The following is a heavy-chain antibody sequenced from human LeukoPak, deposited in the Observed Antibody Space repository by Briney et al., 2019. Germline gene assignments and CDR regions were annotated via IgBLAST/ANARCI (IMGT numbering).Heavy chain of an antibody. CDR2: ITSSSSTI. Sequence: GGSLRLSCAASGFTFSSYSMNWVRQAPGKGLEWISYITSSSSTIYYADSVKGRFIISRDNVKNSLYLQMNSLRAEDTAVYYCARGRTTTVTSYPYYFDHWGQGTLVTVSS. CDR3: ARGRTTTVTSYPYYFDH. D-gene: IGHD4-17*01. V-gene: IGHV3-48*01. CDR1: GFTFSSYS. J-gene: IGHJ4*02.